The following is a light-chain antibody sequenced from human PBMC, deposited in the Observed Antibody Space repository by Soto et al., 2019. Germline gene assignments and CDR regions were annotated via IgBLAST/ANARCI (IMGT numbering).Light chain of an antibody. Sequence: QTVVTQPPSASGTPGQRVTISCSGSSSNIGINTVNWYQQLPGTAPKLLIYSNNQRPSGVPDRFSGSKSGTSASLAISRLQSEDEADYYCAAWDDSLTGWVFGGGTKLTVL. CDR3: AAWDDSLTGWV. J-gene: IGLJ3*02. CDR2: SNN. V-gene: IGLV1-44*01. CDR1: SSNIGINT.